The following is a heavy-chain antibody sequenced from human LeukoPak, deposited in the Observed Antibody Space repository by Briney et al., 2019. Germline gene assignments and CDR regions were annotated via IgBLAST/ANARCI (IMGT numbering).Heavy chain of an antibody. D-gene: IGHD3-10*02. J-gene: IGHJ6*04. Sequence: PGGSLRLSCAASGFTFSSYGMSWVRQAPGKGLEWVSGISGSGGSTYYADSVKGRFTISRDNSKNTLYPRMNSLRAEDTAVYYCAELGITMIGGVWGKGTTVTISS. CDR3: AELGITMIGGV. CDR2: ISGSGGST. CDR1: GFTFSSYG. V-gene: IGHV3-23*01.